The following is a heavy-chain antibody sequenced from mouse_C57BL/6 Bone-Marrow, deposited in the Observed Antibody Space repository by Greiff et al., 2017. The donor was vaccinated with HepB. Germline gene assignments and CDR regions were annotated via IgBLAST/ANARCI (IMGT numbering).Heavy chain of an antibody. CDR1: GYTFTSYG. J-gene: IGHJ4*01. CDR3: ARTGIYYDSYYYAMDY. D-gene: IGHD2-4*01. CDR2: IYPRSGNT. V-gene: IGHV1-81*01. Sequence: VHLVESGAELARPGASVKLSCKASGYTFTSYGISWVKQRTGQGLEWIGEIYPRSGNTYYNEKFKGKATLTADKSSSTAYMELRSLTSEDSAVYFCARTGIYYDSYYYAMDYWGQGTSVTVSS.